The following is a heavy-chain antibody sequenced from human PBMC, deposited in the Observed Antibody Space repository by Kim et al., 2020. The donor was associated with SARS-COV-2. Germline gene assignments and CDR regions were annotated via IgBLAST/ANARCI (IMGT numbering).Heavy chain of an antibody. CDR3: AKFYAPCG. D-gene: IGHD2-2*01. CDR2: VSGGGGST. CDR1: EFTFSVAA. Sequence: GGSLRLSCATFEFTFSVAAMAWIRQAPGKGLEWVSAVSGGGGSTSYAESVRGRFTISRDTATNTLYLQMNNMRVEDTAVYYCAKFYAPCGWGPGSRVTVS. J-gene: IGHJ4*02. V-gene: IGHV3-23*01.